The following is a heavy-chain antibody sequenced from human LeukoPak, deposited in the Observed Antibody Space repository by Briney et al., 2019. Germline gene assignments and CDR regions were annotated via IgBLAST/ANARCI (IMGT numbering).Heavy chain of an antibody. V-gene: IGHV1-69*04. D-gene: IGHD3-22*01. Sequence: SVKVSCKASGGTFSSYAISWVRQAPGQGLEWMGRIIPILGIANYAQKFQGRVTITADKSTSTAYMELRSLRSDDTAVYYCARSRVVVTTDFDYWGQGTLVTVSS. CDR3: ARSRVVVTTDFDY. J-gene: IGHJ4*02. CDR1: GGTFSSYA. CDR2: IIPILGIA.